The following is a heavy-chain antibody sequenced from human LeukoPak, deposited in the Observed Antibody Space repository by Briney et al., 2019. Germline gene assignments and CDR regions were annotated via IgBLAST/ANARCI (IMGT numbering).Heavy chain of an antibody. Sequence: SETLSLTCTVSGGPISSSTYYWGWIRQPPGKGLEWIGSVYFGGSTYYSPSLKSRVTISLDTSKNHFSLRLDSVTAADTAVYYCASQNYGGDCYLDYWGQGILVTVSP. V-gene: IGHV4-39*02. CDR3: ASQNYGGDCYLDY. CDR1: GGPISSSTYY. CDR2: VYFGGST. J-gene: IGHJ4*02. D-gene: IGHD2-21*02.